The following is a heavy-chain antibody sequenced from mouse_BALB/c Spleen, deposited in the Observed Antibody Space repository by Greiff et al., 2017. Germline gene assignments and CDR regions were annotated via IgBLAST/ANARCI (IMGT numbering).Heavy chain of an antibody. V-gene: IGHV1-9*01. J-gene: IGHJ3*01. D-gene: IGHD1-1*01. CDR3: ARIENYYGSSYGFAY. CDR2: ILPGSGST. Sequence: QVQLQQSGAELMKPGASVKISCKATGYTFSSYWIEWVKQRPGHGLEWIGEILPGSGSTNYNEKFKGKATFTADTSSNTAYMQLSSLTSEDSAVYYCARIENYYGSSYGFAYWGQGTLVTVSA. CDR1: GYTFSSYW.